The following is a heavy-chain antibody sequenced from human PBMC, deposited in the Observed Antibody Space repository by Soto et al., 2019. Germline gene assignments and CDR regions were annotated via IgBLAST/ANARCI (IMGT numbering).Heavy chain of an antibody. J-gene: IGHJ6*02. CDR2: ISVYNGDT. CDR1: GYTLTSYG. CDR3: ATPTGYSYYYYGMEV. Sequence: ASVKVSWKASGYTLTSYGISWVRQAPGQGLEWVGWISVYNGDTHYAQKFQGRVTMTTDTSTSTAYMELRSLRSDDTAVYYCATPTGYSYYYYGMEVWGQGTTVTVS. D-gene: IGHD3-9*01. V-gene: IGHV1-18*01.